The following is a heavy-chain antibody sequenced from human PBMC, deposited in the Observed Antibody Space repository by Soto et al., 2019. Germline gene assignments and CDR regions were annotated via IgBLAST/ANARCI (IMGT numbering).Heavy chain of an antibody. CDR1: GFTFADYA. V-gene: IGHV3-49*03. D-gene: IGHD3-3*01. Sequence: GGSLRLSCTASGFTFADYAMSWFRQAPGKGLEWVGFIRSKGYGGTTEYAASVKGRFTISRDDSKYIAYLQMNSLKTEDTAVYYCTGSLPLITIFGVVMDPFDYWGQGTLVTVSS. CDR2: IRSKGYGGTT. CDR3: TGSLPLITIFGVVMDPFDY. J-gene: IGHJ4*02.